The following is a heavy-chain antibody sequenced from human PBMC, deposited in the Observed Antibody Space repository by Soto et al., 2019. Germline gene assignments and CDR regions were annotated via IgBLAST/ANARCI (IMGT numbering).Heavy chain of an antibody. J-gene: IGHJ6*02. D-gene: IGHD5-18*01. CDR1: GGSISRYY. V-gene: IGHV4-59*01. Sequence: SETLSLTCTVSGGSISRYYWSWIRQPPGKGLEWIGYIYYSGSTNYNPSLKSRVTISVDTSKNQFSLKLSSVTAADTAVYYCARGVDTAMVVLYYYYGMDVWGQGTTVTVSS. CDR2: IYYSGST. CDR3: ARGVDTAMVVLYYYYGMDV.